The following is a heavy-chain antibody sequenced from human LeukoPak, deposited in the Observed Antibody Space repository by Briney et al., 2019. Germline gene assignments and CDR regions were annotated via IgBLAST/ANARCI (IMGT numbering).Heavy chain of an antibody. CDR1: GFTFSSYA. D-gene: IGHD6-13*01. J-gene: IGHJ4*02. CDR3: VRWKKSSNWFYDF. CDR2: IKQDGSDK. Sequence: PGGSLRLSCAASGFTFSSYAMSWVRQAPGKGQEWVANIKQDGSDKSYVDSVKGRFTISRDNAKNSLYLEMNCPRAEDTAVYYCVRWKKSSNWFYDFWGQGALVTVSS. V-gene: IGHV3-7*01.